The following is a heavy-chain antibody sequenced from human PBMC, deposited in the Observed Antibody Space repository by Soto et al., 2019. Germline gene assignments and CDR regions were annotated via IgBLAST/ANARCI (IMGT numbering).Heavy chain of an antibody. CDR2: VSLYGIYA. CDR1: GCTYNSYA. D-gene: IGHD1-1*01. J-gene: IGHJ4*02. V-gene: IGHV3-30*04. CDR3: ARDIERIRGPNHNSVGPGH. Sequence: CQLLPCVASGCTYNSYAMHCFRQAPDQRLEWVAVVSLYGIYAYYADSVKGRVTICRENSRNTVFLQMTTLRTEDTAVFYCARDIERIRGPNHNSVGPGHWGQGTKVIVYS.